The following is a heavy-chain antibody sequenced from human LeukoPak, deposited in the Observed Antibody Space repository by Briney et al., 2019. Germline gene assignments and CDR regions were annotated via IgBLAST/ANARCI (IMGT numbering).Heavy chain of an antibody. Sequence: SETLSLTCTVSGGSISNYYWSWIRQPPGKGLEWIGYIYYSGSTNYNPSLKSRVTISVDTSKNQFSLKLSPVTATHTAVYYCARDPYSNYEFDYWGQGTLVTVSS. D-gene: IGHD4-11*01. V-gene: IGHV4-59*01. CDR2: IYYSGST. J-gene: IGHJ4*02. CDR3: ARDPYSNYEFDY. CDR1: GGSISNYY.